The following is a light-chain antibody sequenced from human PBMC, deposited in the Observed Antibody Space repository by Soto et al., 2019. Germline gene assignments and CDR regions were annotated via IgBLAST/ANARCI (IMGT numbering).Light chain of an antibody. Sequence: DLQMTQSPSTLSASIGDRITISCRASQNIDSWLAWYQQRPGTAPKLLIYSASNLESGVPSRFSGSGSGTDFTLTITSLQPDDFATYYCQQYSDYSRSFGQGTQVEVK. CDR2: SAS. J-gene: IGKJ1*01. CDR1: QNIDSW. CDR3: QQYSDYSRS. V-gene: IGKV1-5*03.